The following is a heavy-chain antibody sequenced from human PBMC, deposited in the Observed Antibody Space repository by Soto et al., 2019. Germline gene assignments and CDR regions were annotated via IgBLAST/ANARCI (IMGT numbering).Heavy chain of an antibody. V-gene: IGHV4-4*02. Sequence: SETLSLTCAVSGGSISSSNWWWWGRQPAGKGLEWMGHIYDRGSTNYSPSLMSRVTISVDTSKNQFSLKLNSVTAADTAVYYCARTIFGVAQTPYYYYMDVWGKGTTVTVSS. CDR2: IYDRGST. CDR3: ARTIFGVAQTPYYYYMDV. D-gene: IGHD3-3*01. CDR1: GGSISSSNW. J-gene: IGHJ6*03.